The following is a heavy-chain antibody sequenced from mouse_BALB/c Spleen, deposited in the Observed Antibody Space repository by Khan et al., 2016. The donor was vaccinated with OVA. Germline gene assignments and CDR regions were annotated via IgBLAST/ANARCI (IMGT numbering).Heavy chain of an antibody. CDR2: ISYSGST. V-gene: IGHV3-2*02. CDR3: ARTARIKY. CDR1: GFSITSGYG. J-gene: IGHJ2*01. D-gene: IGHD1-2*01. Sequence: EVQLQESGPGLVKPSQSLSLTCTVTGFSITSGYGWNWIRQFPGNKLEWMGYISYSGSTNYNPSLKSRISITRDTAKNQFFLQLNSVTTEDTATYYCARTARIKYWGQGTTLTVSS.